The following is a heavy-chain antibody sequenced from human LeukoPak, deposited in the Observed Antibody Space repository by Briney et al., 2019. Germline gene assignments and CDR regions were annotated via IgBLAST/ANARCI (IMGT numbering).Heavy chain of an antibody. J-gene: IGHJ3*02. Sequence: PSQTLSLTCTVSGGSINSGGYYWSWIRQHPGKGLEWIGYIYYSGSTYYNPSLKSRVTISVDTSKNQFSLKLSSVTAADTAVYYCARGLYYYDSSGYYFVAFDIWGQGTMVTVSS. V-gene: IGHV4-31*03. CDR3: ARGLYYYDSSGYYFVAFDI. D-gene: IGHD3-22*01. CDR1: GGSINSGGYY. CDR2: IYYSGST.